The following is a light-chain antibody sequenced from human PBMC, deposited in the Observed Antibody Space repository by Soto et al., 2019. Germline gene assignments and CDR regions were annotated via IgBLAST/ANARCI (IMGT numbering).Light chain of an antibody. J-gene: IGKJ1*01. V-gene: IGKV1-5*03. Sequence: IQMTHPPSNLSGLVVNGVPITSLASQTISSWLAWYQQKPGKAPKLLIYKASTLKSGVPSRFSGSGSGTEFTLTISSLQPDDFATYYCQHYNSYSEAFGQGTKVDIK. CDR2: KAS. CDR3: QHYNSYSEA. CDR1: QTISSW.